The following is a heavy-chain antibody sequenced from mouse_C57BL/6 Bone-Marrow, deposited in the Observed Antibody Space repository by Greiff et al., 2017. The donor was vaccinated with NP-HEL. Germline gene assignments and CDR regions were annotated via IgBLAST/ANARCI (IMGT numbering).Heavy chain of an antibody. D-gene: IGHD1-1*01. CDR2: IDPENGDT. CDR3: TTYGNCVYYAMDY. CDR1: GFNIKDDY. Sequence: VQLQQSGAELVRPGASVKLSCTASGFNIKDDYMHWVKQRPEQGLEWIGWIDPENGDTEYASKFQGKATITADTSSNTAYLQLSSLTSEDTAVYYCTTYGNCVYYAMDYWGQGTSVTVTA. V-gene: IGHV14-4*01. J-gene: IGHJ4*01.